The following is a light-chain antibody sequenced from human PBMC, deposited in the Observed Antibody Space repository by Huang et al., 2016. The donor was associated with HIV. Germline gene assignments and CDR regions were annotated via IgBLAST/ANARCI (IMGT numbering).Light chain of an antibody. CDR2: GAA. CDR3: QQYGSSPLT. J-gene: IGKJ1*01. V-gene: IGKV3-20*01. CDR1: ETISSNY. Sequence: EIVLTQSPGPLSLSPGKRVALSCRTNETISSNYLAWYQQRPGQAPRLLIYGAASRATGIPDRFSGSGSGTDFTLTISKLEPEDFAVYYCQQYGSSPLTFGPGTKVEIK.